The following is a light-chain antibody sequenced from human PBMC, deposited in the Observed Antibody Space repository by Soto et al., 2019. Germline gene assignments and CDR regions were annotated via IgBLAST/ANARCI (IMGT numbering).Light chain of an antibody. CDR1: HSVISSY. J-gene: IGKJ1*01. CDR2: GAC. Sequence: IALTQSPGTLSSSPRERATLSCRASHSVISSYLAWYQQKPGQSPRLLIYGACSRATGIPDRFSSSRSGTDFARTISRLEPEDFAVYCCQHYGSSPWWTFGQGTKVDIK. V-gene: IGKV3-20*01. CDR3: QHYGSSPWWT.